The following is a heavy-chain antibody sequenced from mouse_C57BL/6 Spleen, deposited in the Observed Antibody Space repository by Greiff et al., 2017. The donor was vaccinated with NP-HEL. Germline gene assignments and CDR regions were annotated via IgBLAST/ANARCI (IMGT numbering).Heavy chain of an antibody. CDR2: IDPETGGT. J-gene: IGHJ4*01. D-gene: IGHD2-5*01. Sequence: QVQLQQSGAELVRPGASVTLSCKASGYTFTDYEMHWVKQTPVHGLEWIGAIDPETGGTAYNQKFKGKAILTADKSSSTAYMELRSLTSEVSAVYYCTRESNYYAMDYWGQGTSVTVSS. CDR3: TRESNYYAMDY. CDR1: GYTFTDYE. V-gene: IGHV1-15*01.